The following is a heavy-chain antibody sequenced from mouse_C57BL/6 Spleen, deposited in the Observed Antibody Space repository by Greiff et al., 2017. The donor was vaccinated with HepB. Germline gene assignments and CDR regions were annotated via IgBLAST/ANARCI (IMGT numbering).Heavy chain of an antibody. CDR1: GFTFSDYY. V-gene: IGHV5-12*01. CDR2: ISNGGGST. D-gene: IGHD1-1*01. J-gene: IGHJ1*03. Sequence: VQLKESGGGLVQPGGSLKLSCAASGFTFSDYYMYWVRQTPEKRLEWVAYISNGGGSTYYPDTVKGRFTISRDNAKNTLYLQMSRLKSEDTAMYYCARSHYYGTWYFDVWGTGTTVTVSS. CDR3: ARSHYYGTWYFDV.